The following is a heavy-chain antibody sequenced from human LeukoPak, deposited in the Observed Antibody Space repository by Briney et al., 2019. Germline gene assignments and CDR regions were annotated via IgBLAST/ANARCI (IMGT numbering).Heavy chain of an antibody. CDR2: IYTSGST. CDR1: GGSISSYY. V-gene: IGHV4-4*07. J-gene: IGHJ4*02. Sequence: SETLSLTCTVSGGSISSYYWSWIRQPAGMGLEWIGRIYTSGSTNYNPSLKSQVTMSVDTSKNQFSLKLSSVTAADTAVYYCASHYLDYYYHSRGYPSRFDYWGQGTLVSVSS. CDR3: ASHYLDYYYHSRGYPSRFDY. D-gene: IGHD3-22*01.